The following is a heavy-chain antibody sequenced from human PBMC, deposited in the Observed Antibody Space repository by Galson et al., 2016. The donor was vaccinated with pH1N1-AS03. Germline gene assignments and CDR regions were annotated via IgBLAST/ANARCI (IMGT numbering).Heavy chain of an antibody. CDR2: ITSSGGSGPTI. V-gene: IGHV3-11*01. CDR1: GFTFSDYY. J-gene: IGHJ4*02. Sequence: SLRLSCAASGFTFSDYYMSWIRQAPGKGLEWISCITSSGGSGPTIYYADSVKGRFTISRDNAKNSLYLQMNSLRADDTAVDYCARGWYVVWTGYLMDPFGYGGQESLVTVAS. D-gene: IGHD3/OR15-3a*01. CDR3: ARGWYVVWTGYLMDPFGY.